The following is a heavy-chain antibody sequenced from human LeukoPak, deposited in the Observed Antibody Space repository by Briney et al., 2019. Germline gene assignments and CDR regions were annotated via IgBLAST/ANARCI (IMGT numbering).Heavy chain of an antibody. Sequence: PSETLSLTCTVSGGSIRSTSYYWGWIRQPPGKGLEWLGSVDYSGSTYDNPSLKSRVTISVDTSKNQFSLKLISVTAADTAVYYCARRSTVAGRGRFDPWGQGTLVPVSS. CDR3: ARRSTVAGRGRFDP. CDR2: VDYSGST. V-gene: IGHV4-39*01. J-gene: IGHJ5*02. CDR1: GGSIRSTSYY. D-gene: IGHD6-19*01.